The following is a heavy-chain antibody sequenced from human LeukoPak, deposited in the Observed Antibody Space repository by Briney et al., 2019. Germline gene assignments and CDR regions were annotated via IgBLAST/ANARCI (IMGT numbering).Heavy chain of an antibody. CDR1: GYTFTSYA. J-gene: IGHJ4*02. V-gene: IGHV1-3*01. CDR2: INAGNGNT. D-gene: IGHD1-26*01. Sequence: ASVKVSCKASGYTFTSYAMHWVRQAPGQRLEWMGWINAGNGNTKYSQKFQGRVTITRDTSASTAYMELSSLRSEDAAVYYCARDYSGSYSFDYWGQGTLVTVSS. CDR3: ARDYSGSYSFDY.